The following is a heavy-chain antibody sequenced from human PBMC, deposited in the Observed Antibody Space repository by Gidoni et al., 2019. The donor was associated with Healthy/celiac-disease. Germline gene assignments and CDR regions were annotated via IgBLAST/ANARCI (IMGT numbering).Heavy chain of an antibody. J-gene: IGHJ6*02. CDR1: GFTFSSYS. CDR2: ISSSSSYI. CDR3: ARDFGELFIDGMDV. Sequence: EVQLVESGGGLVKPGWSLRLSCAASGFTFSSYSMNWVRQAPGKGLGGCSAISSSSSYIYYADSVKGRFTISRDNAKNSLYLQMNSLRAEDTAVYYCARDFGELFIDGMDVWGQGTTVTVSS. D-gene: IGHD3-10*01. V-gene: IGHV3-21*01.